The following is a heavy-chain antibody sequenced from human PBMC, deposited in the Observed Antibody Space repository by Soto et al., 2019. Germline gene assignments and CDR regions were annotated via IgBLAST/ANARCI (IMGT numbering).Heavy chain of an antibody. CDR1: GFTFSSYA. Sequence: GGSLRLSCAASGFTFSSYAMSWVRQAPGKGLEWVSAISGSGGSTYYADSVKGRFTISRDNSKNTLYLQMNSLRAEDTAVYYCAKVGWVYCSSTSCYFDYWGQGTLVTVSS. CDR3: AKVGWVYCSSTSCYFDY. D-gene: IGHD2-2*01. CDR2: ISGSGGST. V-gene: IGHV3-23*01. J-gene: IGHJ4*02.